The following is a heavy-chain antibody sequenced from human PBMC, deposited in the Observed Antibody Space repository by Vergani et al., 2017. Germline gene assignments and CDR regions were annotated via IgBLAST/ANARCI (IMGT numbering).Heavy chain of an antibody. J-gene: IGHJ3*02. V-gene: IGHV1-69*08. CDR3: AREGGRWRGAFDI. CDR2: IIPIFGTA. Sequence: QVHLEQSGTEVKKPGSSVKVSCKVSGDIFNNYTVTWVRQAPGQGLEWMGRIIPIFGTANYAQKFQGRVTITADESTSTAYMELSSLRSEDTAVYYCAREGGRWRGAFDIWGQGTMVTVSS. CDR1: GDIFNNYT. D-gene: IGHD4-23*01.